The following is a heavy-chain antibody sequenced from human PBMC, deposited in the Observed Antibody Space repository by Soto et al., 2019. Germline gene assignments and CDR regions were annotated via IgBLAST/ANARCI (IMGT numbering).Heavy chain of an antibody. CDR1: GFTFSDYY. CDR3: ARSGDNLNVLDY. D-gene: IGHD2-21*02. CDR2: SSNSGSFT. V-gene: IGHV3-11*06. Sequence: QVQLVESGGDLVKPGGSLRLSCEGSGFTFSDYYMSWIRQAPGRGLEWISYSSNSGSFTRYSDSVKGRFSVSRNNTKNFLFLQMNSLRAEDTAVYYCARSGDNLNVLDYWGPGTPVTVSS. J-gene: IGHJ4*02.